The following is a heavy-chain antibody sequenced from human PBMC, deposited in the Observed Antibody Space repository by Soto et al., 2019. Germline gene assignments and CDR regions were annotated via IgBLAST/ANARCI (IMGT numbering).Heavy chain of an antibody. CDR1: GGSITTGGTY. J-gene: IGHJ4*02. D-gene: IGHD3-16*01. CDR2: IYYTGAA. Sequence: PSETLSLTCSVSGGSITTGGTYWSWARLLPGKGLQWVGYIYYTGAAYYNPALQSRVTISLDTSENQFSLKLTSVTAADTGVYYCQGGDFWGQGTRVTVSS. CDR3: QGGDF. V-gene: IGHV4-31*03.